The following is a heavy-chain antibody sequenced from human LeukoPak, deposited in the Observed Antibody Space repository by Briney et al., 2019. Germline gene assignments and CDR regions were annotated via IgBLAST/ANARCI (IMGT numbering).Heavy chain of an antibody. V-gene: IGHV3-23*01. CDR2: ISGSGGST. J-gene: IGHJ4*02. D-gene: IGHD3-22*01. Sequence: GGSLRLSCAASGFTFSSYEMNWVRQAPGKGLEWVSAISGSGGSTYYADSVNGRFTISRDNSKNKLYLQMNSLRAEDTAVYYCAKGKTMIVVVMASFDYWGQGTLVTVSS. CDR3: AKGKTMIVVVMASFDY. CDR1: GFTFSSYE.